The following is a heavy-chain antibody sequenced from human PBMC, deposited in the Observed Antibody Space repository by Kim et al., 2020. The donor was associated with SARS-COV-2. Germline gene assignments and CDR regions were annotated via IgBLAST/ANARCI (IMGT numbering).Heavy chain of an antibody. D-gene: IGHD3-10*01. CDR2: ITSSGSPI. Sequence: GGSLRLSCAASGFTLTTYTMNWVRQAPGKGLEWVSYITSSGSPISYADSVKGRFTISRDVVKNLLFLQLNVLRDDDTAVYYCARDRFGDYAMDVWGQGTTVAVSS. CDR3: ARDRFGDYAMDV. J-gene: IGHJ6*02. V-gene: IGHV3-48*02. CDR1: GFTLTTYT.